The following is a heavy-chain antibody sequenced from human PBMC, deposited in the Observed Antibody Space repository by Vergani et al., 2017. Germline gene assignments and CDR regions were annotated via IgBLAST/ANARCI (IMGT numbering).Heavy chain of an antibody. J-gene: IGHJ6*02. CDR2: INPNGGGT. CDR1: GYTFTGYY. Sequence: QVQLVQSGAEVKKPGASVKVSCKASGYTFTGYYMHWVRQAPGQGLEWMGWINPNGGGTNYAQQFQGRVTMTRDTSISTPYRELSRLRSDDTAVYYCARRILTGYYDYGMDVWGQGTTVTVSS. V-gene: IGHV1-2*02. CDR3: ARRILTGYYDYGMDV. D-gene: IGHD3-9*01.